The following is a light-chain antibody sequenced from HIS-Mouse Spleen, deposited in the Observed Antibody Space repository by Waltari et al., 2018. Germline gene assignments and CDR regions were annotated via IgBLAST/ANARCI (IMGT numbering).Light chain of an antibody. J-gene: IGLJ2*01. V-gene: IGLV3-10*01. CDR3: YSTDSRGNHRV. CDR1: ALPKKY. Sequence: SYELTQPPSVSVSPGQTARITCSGDALPKKYAYWYQQKSGQAPVLVLYENSKRPSGIPERFSGSSSGTMATLTISGAQVEDEADYYCYSTDSRGNHRVFGGGTKLTVL. CDR2: ENS.